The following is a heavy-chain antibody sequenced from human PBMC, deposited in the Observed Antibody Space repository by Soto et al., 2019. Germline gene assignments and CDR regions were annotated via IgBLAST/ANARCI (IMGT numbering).Heavy chain of an antibody. CDR2: INPSGGST. J-gene: IGHJ6*02. CDR1: GYTFTSYY. V-gene: IGHV1-46*01. CDR3: ARDPYGSGSYYRDYYYYYGMDV. Sequence: ASVKVSCKASGYTFTSYYMHWVRQAPGQGLEWMGIINPSGGSTSYAQKFQGRVTMTRGTSTSTVYMELSSLRSEDTAVYYCARDPYGSGSYYRDYYYYYGMDVWGQGTTVTVSS. D-gene: IGHD3-10*01.